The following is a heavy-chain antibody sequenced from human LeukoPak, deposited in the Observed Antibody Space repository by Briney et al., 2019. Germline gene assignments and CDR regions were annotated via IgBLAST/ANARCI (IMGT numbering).Heavy chain of an antibody. CDR1: GGTFTSYA. CDR3: ARVAGYDSSGYRFDY. D-gene: IGHD3-22*01. CDR2: IIPIFGIA. J-gene: IGHJ4*02. Sequence: ASVKVSCKASGGTFTSYAISWVRQAPGQGLEWMGRIIPIFGIANYAQKFQGRVTITADNSTSTAYMELSSLRSEDTAVYYCARVAGYDSSGYRFDYWGQGTLVTVS. V-gene: IGHV1-69*04.